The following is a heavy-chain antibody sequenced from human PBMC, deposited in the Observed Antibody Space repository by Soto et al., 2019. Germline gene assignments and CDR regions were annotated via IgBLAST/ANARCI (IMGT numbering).Heavy chain of an antibody. CDR3: VTDRGGGMDV. V-gene: IGHV3-15*01. D-gene: IGHD3-10*01. CDR1: GFTFSDAW. Sequence: EVQLVESGGGMVMPGGSLRLSCAASGFTFSDAWMTWIRQAPGKGLQCVGRIKRKIDGETTDYAAPVKGRFTISRDDSNNTLYLQMNCLKVEDTAMYYCVTDRGGGMDVWGQGTTVTVSS. CDR2: IKRKIDGETT. J-gene: IGHJ6*01.